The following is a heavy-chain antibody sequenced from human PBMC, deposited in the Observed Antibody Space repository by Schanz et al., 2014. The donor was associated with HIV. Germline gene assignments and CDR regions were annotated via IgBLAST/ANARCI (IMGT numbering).Heavy chain of an antibody. J-gene: IGHJ4*02. Sequence: QLVQSGAEVRKPGASVKVSCKASGYRFTDYSIHWVRQAPGQGLVWMGWINPNSGDTKYEQKFQDRVTMTRDMSINTVYMELTRLRSDDTAVFFCARDGGSTGDYFDSWGQGTLVTVSS. CDR2: INPNSGDT. V-gene: IGHV1-2*02. D-gene: IGHD7-27*01. CDR1: GYRFTDYS. CDR3: ARDGGSTGDYFDS.